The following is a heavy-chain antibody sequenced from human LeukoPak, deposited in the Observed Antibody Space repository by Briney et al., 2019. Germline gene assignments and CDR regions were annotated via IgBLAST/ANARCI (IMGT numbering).Heavy chain of an antibody. CDR2: IKQDGSDK. D-gene: IGHD1-26*01. Sequence: PGGSLRVSCAVSGFTFSTYLMSWVRQAPGKGLEWVANIKQDGSDKYYVESVKGRFTISRDNAKNSLYLQMNSLRAEDTAVYYCARWAGGHYDYWGQGTLVTVSS. J-gene: IGHJ4*02. V-gene: IGHV3-7*03. CDR3: ARWAGGHYDY. CDR1: GFTFSTYL.